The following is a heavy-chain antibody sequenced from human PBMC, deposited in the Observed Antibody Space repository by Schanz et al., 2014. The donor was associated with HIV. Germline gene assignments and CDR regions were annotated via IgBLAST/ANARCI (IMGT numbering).Heavy chain of an antibody. J-gene: IGHJ4*02. CDR3: AANYYDTSGCDY. Sequence: QVQLQESGPGLVKPSETLSLTCTVSGGSITSYYWSWIRQPPGKGLEWIGYIYSNGDTNYNPSLKSRVTISLDTSKNQFSLNLSSVTAADTAVYYYAANYYDTSGCDYLGQGTLVTVSS. V-gene: IGHV4-4*09. CDR1: GGSITSYY. CDR2: IYSNGDT. D-gene: IGHD3-22*01.